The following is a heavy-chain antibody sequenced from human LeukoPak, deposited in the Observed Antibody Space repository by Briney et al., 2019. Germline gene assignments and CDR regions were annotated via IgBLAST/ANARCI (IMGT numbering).Heavy chain of an antibody. Sequence: ASVKVSCKASGYTSTGYYMHWVRQAPGQGLEWMGWINPNSGGTNYAQKFQGWVTMTRDTSISTAYMELSRLRSDDTAVYYCATPPRSGGDAFDIWGQGTMVTVSS. J-gene: IGHJ3*02. V-gene: IGHV1-2*04. CDR1: GYTSTGYY. CDR3: ATPPRSGGDAFDI. CDR2: INPNSGGT.